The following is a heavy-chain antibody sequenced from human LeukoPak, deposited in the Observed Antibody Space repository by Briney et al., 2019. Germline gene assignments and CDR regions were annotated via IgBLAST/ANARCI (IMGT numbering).Heavy chain of an antibody. Sequence: ASVKVSCKASGYTFTSYGISWVRQAPGQGLEWMGWISAYNGNTNYAQKLQGRVTMTTDTSTSTAYMELRSLRSDDTAVYYCARAGRDDYGSGSYYNGIFWFDPWGQGTLVTVSS. CDR1: GYTFTSYG. CDR2: ISAYNGNT. D-gene: IGHD3-10*01. V-gene: IGHV1-18*01. CDR3: ARAGRDDYGSGSYYNGIFWFDP. J-gene: IGHJ5*02.